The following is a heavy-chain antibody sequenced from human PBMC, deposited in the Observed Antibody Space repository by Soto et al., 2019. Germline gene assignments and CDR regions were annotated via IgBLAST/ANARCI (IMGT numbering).Heavy chain of an antibody. D-gene: IGHD3-16*01. CDR1: GGSISSGGYS. CDR3: ARLMGCYFDY. CDR2: IYHSGST. Sequence: SETLSLTCAVSGGSISSGGYSWSWIRQPPGKGLEWIGYIYHSGSTYYNPSLKSRVTISVDRSKNQFSLKLSSVTAADTAVYYCARLMGCYFDYWGQGTLVTVSS. J-gene: IGHJ4*02. V-gene: IGHV4-30-2*01.